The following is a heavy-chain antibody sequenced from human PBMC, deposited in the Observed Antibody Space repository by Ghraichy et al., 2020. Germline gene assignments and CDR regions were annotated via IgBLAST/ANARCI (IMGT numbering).Heavy chain of an antibody. CDR3: ARGPYCSGGSCYLGFQH. V-gene: IGHV4-34*01. J-gene: IGHJ1*01. CDR2: INHSGST. CDR1: GGSFSGYY. D-gene: IGHD2-15*01. Sequence: SETLSLTCAVYGGSFSGYYWSWIRQPPGTGLEWIGEINHSGSTNYNPSLKSRVTISVDTSKNQFSLKLSSVTAADTAVYYCARGPYCSGGSCYLGFQHWGQGTLVTVSS.